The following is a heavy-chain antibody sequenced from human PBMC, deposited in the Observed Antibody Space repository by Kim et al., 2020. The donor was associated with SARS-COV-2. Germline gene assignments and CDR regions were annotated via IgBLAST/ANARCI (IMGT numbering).Heavy chain of an antibody. D-gene: IGHD5-12*01. Sequence: ASVKVSCKVSGYTLTELSMHWVRQAPGKGLEWMGGFDPEDGETIYAQKFQGRVTMTEDTSTDTAYMELSSLRSEDTAVYYCATGISGYSGYGYWGQGTLVTVSS. CDR3: ATGISGYSGYGY. J-gene: IGHJ4*02. V-gene: IGHV1-24*01. CDR2: FDPEDGET. CDR1: GYTLTELS.